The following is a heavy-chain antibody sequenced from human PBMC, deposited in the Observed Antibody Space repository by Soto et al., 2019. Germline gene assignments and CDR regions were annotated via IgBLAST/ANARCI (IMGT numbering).Heavy chain of an antibody. J-gene: IGHJ4*02. CDR2: INQDGTLK. V-gene: IGHV3-7*03. CDR1: GLTFSNYW. D-gene: IGHD6-19*01. Sequence: EVQLVESGGGLVQPGGSLRLSGAASGLTFSNYWMSWVRQAPGKGLEWVASINQDGTLKYYVDSVKGRFTISRDNAQNSFFLQMISLRAEDTAVYYCARWQSSGWYLDIWGQGTLLSVSS. CDR3: ARWQSSGWYLDI.